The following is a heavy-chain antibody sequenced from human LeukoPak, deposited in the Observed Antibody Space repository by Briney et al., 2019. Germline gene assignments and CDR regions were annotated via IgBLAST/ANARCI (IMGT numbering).Heavy chain of an antibody. CDR1: GGSISSSSYY. J-gene: IGHJ4*02. CDR3: ARIRGGSRGPFDY. D-gene: IGHD1-26*01. Sequence: SETLSLTCTVSGGSISSSSYYWGWIRQPPGKGLEWIGSIYYSGSTYYNPSLKSRVTISVDTSKNQFSLKLSSVTAADTAVYYCARIRGGSRGPFDYWGQGTLVTVSS. V-gene: IGHV4-39*07. CDR2: IYYSGST.